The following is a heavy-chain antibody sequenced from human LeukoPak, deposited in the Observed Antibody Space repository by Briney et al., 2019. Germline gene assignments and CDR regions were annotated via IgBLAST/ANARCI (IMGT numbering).Heavy chain of an antibody. CDR1: GGSFSGYY. Sequence: SETLSLTCAVYGGSFSGYYWSWIRQPPGKGLEWIGEINHSGSTNYNPSLKSRVTISVDTSKNQFSLKLSSVTAADTAVYYCARAPRSSASFDIWGQGTMVTVSS. CDR2: INHSGST. CDR3: ARAPRSSASFDI. V-gene: IGHV4-34*01. J-gene: IGHJ3*02.